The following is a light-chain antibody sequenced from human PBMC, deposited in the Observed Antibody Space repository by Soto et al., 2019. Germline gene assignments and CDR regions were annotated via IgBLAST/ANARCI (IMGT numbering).Light chain of an antibody. J-gene: IGKJ2*01. CDR3: HRGYGPPPL. Sequence: DITMTQSPSSLSASVGDRVTITCRASQYISNYLNWYQQKSGTAPKLLIHTASTLQSGVPSRFSGRGSGPDFTLTISSVQLADLAISFFHRGYGPPPLFGRGTTLEI. V-gene: IGKV1-39*01. CDR1: QYISNY. CDR2: TAS.